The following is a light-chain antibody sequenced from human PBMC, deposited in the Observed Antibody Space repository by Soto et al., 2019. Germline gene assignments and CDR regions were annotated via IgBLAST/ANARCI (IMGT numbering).Light chain of an antibody. CDR3: CSYVTGTTSWV. J-gene: IGLJ3*02. Sequence: QSVLTRPASVSGSRGQSITISCTGTSSDVGNYNLVSWYQQHPGNAPKLMIYEVNKRPSGVSYRFSGSKSGNTASLTISGLQAEDEADYYCCSYVTGTTSWVFGGGTKLTVL. CDR2: EVN. V-gene: IGLV2-23*02. CDR1: SSDVGNYNL.